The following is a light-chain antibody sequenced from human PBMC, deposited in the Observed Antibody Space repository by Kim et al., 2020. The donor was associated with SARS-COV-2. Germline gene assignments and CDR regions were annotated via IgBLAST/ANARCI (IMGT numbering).Light chain of an antibody. CDR3: LLSYTGAWV. CDR1: TGSVTRQLW. J-gene: IGLJ3*02. V-gene: IGLV7-46*01. CDR2: DTD. Sequence: PGVTVTVSCGSRTGSVTRQLWPYWFQQKPGQAPRTLIYDTDNRQSWTPSRFSGSLLGGRAALTLSGAQPDDEAEDYCLLSYTGAWVFGGGTQLTVL.